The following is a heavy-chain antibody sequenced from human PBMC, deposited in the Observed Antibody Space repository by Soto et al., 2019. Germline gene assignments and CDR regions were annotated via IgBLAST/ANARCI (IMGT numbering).Heavy chain of an antibody. CDR2: MYHSGST. Sequence: SETLSLTCAVSGGSISSGGYSWSWIRQPPGKGLEWIGYMYHSGSTYYNPSLKSRVTISIDRSKNQFSLKLSSVTAADTAVYYCARNGVVRGVGPTDVWGQGTTVTVSS. CDR1: GGSISSGGYS. J-gene: IGHJ6*02. D-gene: IGHD3-10*01. CDR3: ARNGVVRGVGPTDV. V-gene: IGHV4-30-2*01.